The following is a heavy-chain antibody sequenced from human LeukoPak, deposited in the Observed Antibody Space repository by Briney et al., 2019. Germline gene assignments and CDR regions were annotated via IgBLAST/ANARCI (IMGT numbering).Heavy chain of an antibody. CDR3: ASAIALVVPGFDY. D-gene: IGHD2-15*01. J-gene: IGHJ4*02. CDR2: INPYSGGT. V-gene: IGHV1-2*02. Sequence: ASVKVSCKASGYTFTDYYMHWVRQAPGQGLERMGWINPYSGGTNYAQKFQGRVTMTRDTSISTAYIELSRLRSDDTAVYYCASAIALVVPGFDYWGQGTLVTVSS. CDR1: GYTFTDYY.